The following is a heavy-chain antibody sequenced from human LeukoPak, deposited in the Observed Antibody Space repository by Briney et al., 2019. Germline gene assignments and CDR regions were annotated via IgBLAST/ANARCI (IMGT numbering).Heavy chain of an antibody. CDR2: ISGSGGST. Sequence: GGSLRLSCAASGFTFSNYAMSWVRQAPGKGLEWVSSISGSGGSTYYAGSVKGRFTISRDNSKNTLSLQMNSLRADDTAVYYCRNEDYTGTCHQCRGGLDYWGQGTLVPVSS. D-gene: IGHD1-26*01. V-gene: IGHV3-23*01. CDR1: GFTFSNYA. CDR3: RNEDYTGTCHQCRGGLDY. J-gene: IGHJ4*02.